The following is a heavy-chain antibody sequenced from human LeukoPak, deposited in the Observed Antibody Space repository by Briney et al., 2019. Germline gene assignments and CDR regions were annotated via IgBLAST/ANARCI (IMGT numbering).Heavy chain of an antibody. CDR2: ISDSGGTT. D-gene: IGHD4-17*01. J-gene: IGHJ4*02. V-gene: IGHV3-23*01. CDR3: ARAFYGDYGDY. CDR1: GFTFSSYG. Sequence: GGSLRLSCAASGFTFSSYGMTWVRQAPGKGLEWVSAISDSGGTTYYADSVKGRFTISRDNSKNTLYLQMNSLRAEDTAVYYCARAFYGDYGDYWGQGTLVTVSS.